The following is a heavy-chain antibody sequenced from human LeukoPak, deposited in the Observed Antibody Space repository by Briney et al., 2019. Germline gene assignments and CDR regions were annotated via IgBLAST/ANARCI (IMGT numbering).Heavy chain of an antibody. D-gene: IGHD6-19*01. V-gene: IGHV4-31*03. Sequence: PSETLSLTCTVSGGSTSSSSYYWGWLRQPPGTGLEWIGYIYYSGSTYYNPSLKSRVTISVDTSKNQFSLKLSSVTAADTAVYYCARVRSSGWYSMDVWGQGTTVTVSS. CDR3: ARVRSSGWYSMDV. J-gene: IGHJ6*02. CDR2: IYYSGST. CDR1: GGSTSSSSYY.